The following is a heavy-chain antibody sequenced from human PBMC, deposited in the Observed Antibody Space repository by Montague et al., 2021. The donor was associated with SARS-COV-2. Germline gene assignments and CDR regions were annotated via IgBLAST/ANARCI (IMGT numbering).Heavy chain of an antibody. CDR1: GGSISNYY. V-gene: IGHV4-59*01. Sequence: SETLSLTCTVSGGSISNYYWSWIRQPPGRGLKWIGYIYYSGSTDYSPSLKSRVTISLDTSKNQFSLKVTSVTAADTAVYYCARGGGYYNYGLGVWGPGTTVTVSS. D-gene: IGHD3-22*01. CDR2: IYYSGST. J-gene: IGHJ6*02. CDR3: ARGGGYYNYGLGV.